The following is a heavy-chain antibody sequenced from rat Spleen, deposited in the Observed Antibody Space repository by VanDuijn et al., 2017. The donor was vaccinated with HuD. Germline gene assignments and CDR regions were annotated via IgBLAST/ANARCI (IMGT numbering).Heavy chain of an antibody. CDR2: ISYGDSYGHSST. V-gene: IGHV5-29*01. CDR3: ARRHYGYTDYFDY. Sequence: EVQMVESGGGLVQPGRSLKLSCAASGFTFSDYGMACVRPAPTTGLEWVATISYGDSYGHSSTYYRDSVKGRFTISRDNAKSTLSLQMDSLRSEDTATYHCARRHYGYTDYFDYWGQGVMVTVSS. D-gene: IGHD1-9*01. CDR1: GFTFSDYG. J-gene: IGHJ2*01.